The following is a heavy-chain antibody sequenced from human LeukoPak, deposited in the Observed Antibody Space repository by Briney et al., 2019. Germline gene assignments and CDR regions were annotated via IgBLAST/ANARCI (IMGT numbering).Heavy chain of an antibody. D-gene: IGHD3-22*01. CDR2: IKQDGSEK. CDR1: GFTFSSYW. V-gene: IGHV3-7*03. CDR3: AKGAGRITMIVVVMIDY. J-gene: IGHJ4*02. Sequence: GGSLRLSCAASGFTFSSYWMSWVRQAPGKGLEWVANIKQDGSEKYYVDSVKGRFTISRDNAKNSLYLQMNSLRAEDTAVYYCAKGAGRITMIVVVMIDYWGQGTLVTVSS.